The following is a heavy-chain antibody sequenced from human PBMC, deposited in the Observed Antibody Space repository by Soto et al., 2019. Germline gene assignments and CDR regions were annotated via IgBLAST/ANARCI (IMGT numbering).Heavy chain of an antibody. CDR1: GVTFSSYW. Sequence: GGSLRLSCAASGVTFSSYWMSWVRQAPGKGLEWVANIKQDGSEKYYVDSVKGRFTISRDNAKNSLYLQMNSLRAEDTAVYYCARAGGLAVAAYYYYYYGMDVWGQGTTVTVSS. CDR2: IKQDGSEK. D-gene: IGHD6-19*01. J-gene: IGHJ6*02. V-gene: IGHV3-7*05. CDR3: ARAGGLAVAAYYYYYYGMDV.